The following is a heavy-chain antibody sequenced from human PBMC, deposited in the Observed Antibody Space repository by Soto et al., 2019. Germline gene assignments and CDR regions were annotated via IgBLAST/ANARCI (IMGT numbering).Heavy chain of an antibody. Sequence: SETLSLTCTVSGGSISSYYWSWIRQPPGKGLEWIGYIYYSGSTNYNPSLKSRVTISVDTSKNQFSLKLSSVTAADTAVYYCARDLAANAFDIWGQGTMVTVSS. CDR1: GGSISSYY. D-gene: IGHD5-12*01. CDR3: ARDLAANAFDI. V-gene: IGHV4-59*01. CDR2: IYYSGST. J-gene: IGHJ3*02.